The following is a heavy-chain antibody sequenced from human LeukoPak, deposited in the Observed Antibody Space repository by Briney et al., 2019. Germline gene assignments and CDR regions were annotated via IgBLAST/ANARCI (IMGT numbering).Heavy chain of an antibody. D-gene: IGHD6-13*01. CDR1: GFTFSDYY. CDR3: ARVRFSSWYQVLDSDY. J-gene: IGHJ4*02. CDR2: ISSSGSTI. V-gene: IGHV3-11*01. Sequence: KAGGSLRLSCAASGFTFSDYYMSWIRQAPGKGLEWVSYISSSGSTIYYADSVKGRFTISRDNAKNSLYLQMNSLRAEDTAVYYCARVRFSSWYQVLDSDYWGQGTLVTVSS.